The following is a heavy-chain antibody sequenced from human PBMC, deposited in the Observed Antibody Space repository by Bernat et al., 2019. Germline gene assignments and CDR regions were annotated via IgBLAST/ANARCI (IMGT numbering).Heavy chain of an antibody. Sequence: VQLVESGGGVVQPGRSLRLSCAASGFTFSNAYMSWVRQAPGKGLEWVGRIKSKIDGGTTDYAAPVKGRFTISRDDSKNTLYLQMNSLKTEDTAVYYCTTDIEYTKGFDPWGQGTLVTVSS. V-gene: IGHV3-15*01. D-gene: IGHD1-1*01. CDR3: TTDIEYTKGFDP. CDR2: IKSKIDGGTT. J-gene: IGHJ5*02. CDR1: GFTFSNAY.